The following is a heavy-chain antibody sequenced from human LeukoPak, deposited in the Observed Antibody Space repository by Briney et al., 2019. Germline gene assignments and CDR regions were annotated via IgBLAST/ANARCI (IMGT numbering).Heavy chain of an antibody. CDR1: GYTFTSYG. CDR3: ARPSYYDFWSGYSAFDI. D-gene: IGHD3-3*01. CDR2: ISAYNGNT. Sequence: ASVKVSCKASGYTFTSYGISWVRQAPGQGLEWMGWISAYNGNTNYAQKLQGRVTMTTDTSTSTAYMELRSLRSDDTAVHYCARPSYYDFWSGYSAFDIWGQGTMVTVSS. J-gene: IGHJ3*02. V-gene: IGHV1-18*01.